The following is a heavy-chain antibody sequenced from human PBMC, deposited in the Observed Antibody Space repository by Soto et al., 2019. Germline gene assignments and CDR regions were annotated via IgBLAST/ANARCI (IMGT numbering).Heavy chain of an antibody. V-gene: IGHV4-59*01. CDR2: IYYSGST. J-gene: IGHJ4*02. D-gene: IGHD3-22*01. CDR1: GGSISSYY. Sequence: SETLSLTCTVSGGSISSYYWSWIRQPPGKGLEWIGYIYYSGSTNYNPSLKSRVTISVDTSKNQFSLKLSSVTAADTAVYYCAGRASRYYYDSSGYFDYWGQGTLVTGSS. CDR3: AGRASRYYYDSSGYFDY.